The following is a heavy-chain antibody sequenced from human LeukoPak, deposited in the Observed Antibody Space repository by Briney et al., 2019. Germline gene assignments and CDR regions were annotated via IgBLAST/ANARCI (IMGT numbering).Heavy chain of an antibody. D-gene: IGHD3-22*01. CDR1: GGSISSSSYY. Sequence: PSETLSLTCTVSGGSISSSSYYWGWIRQPPGKGLEWIGSIYYSGSTYYNPSLKSRVTISVDTSKNQFSLKLSSVTAADTAVYYCALLGGSGYYPGLFDYWGQGTLVTVSS. V-gene: IGHV4-39*07. CDR2: IYYSGST. J-gene: IGHJ4*02. CDR3: ALLGGSGYYPGLFDY.